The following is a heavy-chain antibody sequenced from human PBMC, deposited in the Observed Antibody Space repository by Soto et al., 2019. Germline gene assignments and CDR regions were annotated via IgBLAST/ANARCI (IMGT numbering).Heavy chain of an antibody. J-gene: IGHJ4*02. CDR1: GFTFSSYA. CDR2: ISSNGGST. Sequence: GGSLRLSCAASGFTFSSYAMQWVRQAPGKGLEYVSAISSNGGSTYYANSVKGRFTISRDNSKNTLYLQMGSLRAEDMAVYYCARDYSRSWSPGYAYRGQGTLVTVSS. D-gene: IGHD6-13*01. V-gene: IGHV3-64*01. CDR3: ARDYSRSWSPGYAY.